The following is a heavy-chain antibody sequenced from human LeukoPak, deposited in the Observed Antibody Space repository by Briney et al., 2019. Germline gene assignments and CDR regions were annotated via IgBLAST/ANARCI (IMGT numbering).Heavy chain of an antibody. V-gene: IGHV4-61*01. CDR2: FSYNVHS. Sequence: SETLSLTCTVSGGSVSSTNDYWSWIRQPAGKGLEWVGFFSYNVHSDYNPSLKSRVTISVDTSKNQFSLRLSSVTAADTAIYYCGRVPAAGTGPDYWGQGTLVTVSS. CDR3: GRVPAAGTGPDY. CDR1: GGSVSSTNDY. D-gene: IGHD6-13*01. J-gene: IGHJ4*02.